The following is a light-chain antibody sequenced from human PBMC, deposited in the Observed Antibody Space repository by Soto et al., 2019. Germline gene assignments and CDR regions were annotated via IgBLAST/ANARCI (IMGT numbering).Light chain of an antibody. CDR3: HQYDNWPKT. J-gene: IGKJ5*01. Sequence: DIQMTQSPSTLSASVGDRVTITCRASQSISSWLAWYQQKPGKAPKLLIYDASSLESGVPSRFSGSGSGTEFTLTISSLQSEDFAVYYCHQYDNWPKTFGQGTRLEI. V-gene: IGKV1-5*01. CDR2: DAS. CDR1: QSISSW.